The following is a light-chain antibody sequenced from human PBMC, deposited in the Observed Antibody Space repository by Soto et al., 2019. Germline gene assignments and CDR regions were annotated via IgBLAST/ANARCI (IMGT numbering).Light chain of an antibody. V-gene: IGLV1-40*01. J-gene: IGLJ1*01. CDR2: DNT. CDR1: TSNLGAGYD. Sequence: QSALAQPASVSGAPGQTVSISCTGTTSNLGAGYDVHWYRHLPGTAPTLLISDNTNRPSGVPDRFSGSKSGTSASLAISGLQSEDEADYYCQSYDNSLRAYVFGPGTNVTVL. CDR3: QSYDNSLRAYV.